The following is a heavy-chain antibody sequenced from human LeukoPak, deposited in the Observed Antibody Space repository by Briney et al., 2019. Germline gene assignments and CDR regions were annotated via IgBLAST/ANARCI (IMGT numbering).Heavy chain of an antibody. J-gene: IGHJ4*02. CDR3: ARDTASSGWYLRVY. V-gene: IGHV7-4-1*02. CDR2: INTDTGNP. D-gene: IGHD6-19*01. Sequence: ASVKVSCKASGYTFTTYPLNWVRQAPGQGLEWMGWINTDTGNPTYAQGFTGRLVFSMDTSVSTAYLQISSLKAEDTAVYYCARDTASSGWYLRVYWGQGTLVTVSS. CDR1: GYTFTTYP.